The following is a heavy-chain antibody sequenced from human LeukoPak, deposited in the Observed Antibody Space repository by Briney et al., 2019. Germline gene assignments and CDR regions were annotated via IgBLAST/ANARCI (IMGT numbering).Heavy chain of an antibody. J-gene: IGHJ4*02. CDR2: IYHSGST. D-gene: IGHD6-19*01. V-gene: IGHV4-30-2*01. Sequence: SETLSLTCAVSGGSISSGGYSWSWIRQPPGKGLEWIGYIYHSGSTYYNPSLKSRVTISVDRSKNQFSLKLSSVTAADTAVYYCANRGAVAGFDYWGQGTLVTVSS. CDR3: ANRGAVAGFDY. CDR1: GGSISSGGYS.